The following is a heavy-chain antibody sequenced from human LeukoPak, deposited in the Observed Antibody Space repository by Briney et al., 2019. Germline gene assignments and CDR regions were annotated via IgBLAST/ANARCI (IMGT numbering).Heavy chain of an antibody. D-gene: IGHD3-16*01. J-gene: IGHJ4*02. CDR3: AADLSNPRMGASYLDS. Sequence: ASVKVSCKASGFTSTNFAVQWVRQARGQRLKWIGWIIVGSGATKCAQDFQERVTITRDLSTSTLYMELRSLTSEDTAVYYCAADLSNPRMGASYLDSWGQGTLVTVSS. CDR2: IIVGSGAT. CDR1: GFTSTNFA. V-gene: IGHV1-58*01.